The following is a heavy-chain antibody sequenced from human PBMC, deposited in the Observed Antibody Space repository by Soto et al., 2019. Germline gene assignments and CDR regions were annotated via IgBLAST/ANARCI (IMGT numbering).Heavy chain of an antibody. Sequence: GWSLRLSCASSGFTLCSYAMHWVRQAPGNGLEWVAVISYDGSNKYYADSVKGRFTISRDNSKNTLYLQMNSLRAEDTAVYYCARAATMIPIDYWGQGTLVTVSS. CDR3: ARAATMIPIDY. CDR1: GFTLCSYA. V-gene: IGHV3-30-3*01. CDR2: ISYDGSNK. D-gene: IGHD3-22*01. J-gene: IGHJ4*02.